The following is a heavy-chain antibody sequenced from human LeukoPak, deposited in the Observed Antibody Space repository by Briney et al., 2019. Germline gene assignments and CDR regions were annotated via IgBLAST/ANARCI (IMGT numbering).Heavy chain of an antibody. CDR1: GGSFSGYY. CDR2: INHSGST. Sequence: SETLSLTCAVYGGSFSGYYWSWIRQPPGKGLEWIGEINHSGSTNYNPSLKSRVTISVDTSKNQFSLKLSSVTAADTAVYYCARGSQRPALWSSSWVRRGQGTLVTVSS. CDR3: ARGSQRPALWSSSWVR. D-gene: IGHD6-13*01. J-gene: IGHJ4*02. V-gene: IGHV4-34*01.